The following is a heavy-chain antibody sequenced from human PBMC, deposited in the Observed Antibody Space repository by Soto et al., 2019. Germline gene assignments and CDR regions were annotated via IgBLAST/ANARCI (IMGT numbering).Heavy chain of an antibody. Sequence: EVQLVESGGGLVKPGGSLTLSCAASGFTFKRAWMNWVRQAPGKGLEWVGRIKSGIDGEATDYGARVKGRFTISRDDSRNTLSLQMNSLKTGETAIYFCSTGFGTYYSRFDYWGRGTLVTVSS. CDR2: IKSGIDGEAT. J-gene: IGHJ4*02. CDR3: STGFGTYYSRFDY. D-gene: IGHD1-7*01. CDR1: GFTFKRAW. V-gene: IGHV3-15*07.